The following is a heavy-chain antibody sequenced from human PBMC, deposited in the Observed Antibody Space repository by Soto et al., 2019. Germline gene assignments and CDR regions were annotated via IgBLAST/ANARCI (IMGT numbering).Heavy chain of an antibody. CDR2: ISSSSSYT. V-gene: IGHV3-11*05. J-gene: IGHJ2*01. CDR1: GFTFSDYY. CDR3: ARKEVAVASYWYFDL. D-gene: IGHD6-19*01. Sequence: QVQLVESGGGLVKPGGSLRLSCAASGFTFSDYYMSWIRQAPGKGLEWVSYISSSSSYTNYADSVKGRFTISRDNAKNSLYLQMNSLRAEDKAVYYCARKEVAVASYWYFDLWGRGTLVTVSS.